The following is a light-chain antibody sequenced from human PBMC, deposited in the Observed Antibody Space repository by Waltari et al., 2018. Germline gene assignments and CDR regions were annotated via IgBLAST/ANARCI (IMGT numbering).Light chain of an antibody. J-gene: IGKJ2*01. CDR2: KAS. V-gene: IGKV1-5*03. CDR1: QSISSW. Sequence: DIQMTQSPSTLSASVGDRVTITCRASQSISSWLAWYQQKPGNAPKLLIYKASSLESGVPSRFSGSGSGTEFTLTISSLQPDDFATYYCQQYNSYSQDTFGQGTKLEIK. CDR3: QQYNSYSQDT.